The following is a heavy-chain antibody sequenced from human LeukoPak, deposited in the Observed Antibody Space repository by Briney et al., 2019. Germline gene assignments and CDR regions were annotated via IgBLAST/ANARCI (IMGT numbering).Heavy chain of an antibody. J-gene: IGHJ3*02. CDR3: AKRLIGIVQAYAFDI. CDR1: GFTFGDYA. V-gene: IGHV3-23*01. D-gene: IGHD1-26*01. Sequence: GGSLRLSCTASGFTFGDYAMSWVRQAPGKGLEWVSAISGSGGSTYYADSVKGRFTISRDNSKNTLYLQMNSLRAEDTAVYYCAKRLIGIVQAYAFDIWGQGTMVTVSS. CDR2: ISGSGGST.